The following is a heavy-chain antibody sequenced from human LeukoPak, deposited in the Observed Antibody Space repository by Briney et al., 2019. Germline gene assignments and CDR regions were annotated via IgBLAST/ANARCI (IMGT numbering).Heavy chain of an antibody. J-gene: IGHJ4*02. Sequence: GASVKVSCTASGYTFTSYAMHWVRQAPGQRLEWMGWINAGNGNTKYSQKFQGRVTITRDTSASTAYMELSSLRSEDTAVYYCAREPIAAALSWRRDGKGYFDYWGQGTLVTVSS. CDR2: INAGNGNT. D-gene: IGHD6-13*01. CDR1: GYTFTSYA. CDR3: AREPIAAALSWRRDGKGYFDY. V-gene: IGHV1-3*01.